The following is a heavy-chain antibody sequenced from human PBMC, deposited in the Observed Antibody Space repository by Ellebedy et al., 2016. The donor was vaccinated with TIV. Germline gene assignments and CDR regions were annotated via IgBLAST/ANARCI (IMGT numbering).Heavy chain of an antibody. CDR1: GFTFSSYS. D-gene: IGHD4-23*01. Sequence: GGSLRLXCAASGFTFSSYSMNWVRQAPGKGLEWVGRIKSKTDGGTTDYAAPVKGRFTISRDDSKNTLYLQMNSLKTEDTAVYYCTTDRSVFYGGKIYYFDYWGQGTLVTVSS. CDR2: IKSKTDGGTT. V-gene: IGHV3-15*01. CDR3: TTDRSVFYGGKIYYFDY. J-gene: IGHJ4*02.